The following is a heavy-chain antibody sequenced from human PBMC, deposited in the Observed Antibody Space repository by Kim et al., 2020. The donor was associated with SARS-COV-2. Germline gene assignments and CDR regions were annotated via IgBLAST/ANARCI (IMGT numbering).Heavy chain of an antibody. V-gene: IGHV4-34*01. CDR2: INHSGST. D-gene: IGHD3-10*01. CDR1: GGSFSGYY. CDR3: ARSKRGFGERNYGMDV. Sequence: SETLSLTCAVYGGSFSGYYWSWIRQPPGKGLEWIGEINHSGSTNYNPSLKSRVTISVDTSKNQFSLKLSSVTAADTAVYYCARSKRGFGERNYGMDVWGQGTTVTVSS. J-gene: IGHJ6*02.